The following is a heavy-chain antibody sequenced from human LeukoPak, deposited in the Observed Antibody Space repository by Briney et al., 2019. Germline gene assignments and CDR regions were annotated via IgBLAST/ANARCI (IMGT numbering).Heavy chain of an antibody. CDR1: GFTFSSYW. CDR3: ARKSAGPNKYNWFDP. Sequence: GGSLRLSCAASGFTFSSYWMSWVRQAPGKGLEWVANIKQDGSEKYYVDSVKGRFTISRDNAKNSLYLQMNSLRAEDTAVYYCARKSAGPNKYNWFDPWGQGTLVTVSS. V-gene: IGHV3-7*01. D-gene: IGHD6-13*01. J-gene: IGHJ5*02. CDR2: IKQDGSEK.